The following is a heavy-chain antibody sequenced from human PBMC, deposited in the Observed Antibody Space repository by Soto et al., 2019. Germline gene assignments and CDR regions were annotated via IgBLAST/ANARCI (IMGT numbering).Heavy chain of an antibody. J-gene: IGHJ6*02. CDR3: ARDLWFGELYGMDV. V-gene: IGHV1-46*01. Sequence: ASMEVSCTASGYTLTSYYMHWVRQAPGQGLEWMGIINPSGGSTSYAQKFQGRVTMTRDTSTSTVYMELSSLRSEDTAVYYCARDLWFGELYGMDVWGQGTTVTVS. CDR1: GYTLTSYY. CDR2: INPSGGST. D-gene: IGHD3-10*01.